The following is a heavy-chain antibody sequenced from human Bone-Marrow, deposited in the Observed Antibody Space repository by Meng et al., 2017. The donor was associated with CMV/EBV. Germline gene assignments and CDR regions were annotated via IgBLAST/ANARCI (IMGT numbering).Heavy chain of an antibody. J-gene: IGHJ5*02. Sequence: ISSGGYYWSWIRQHPGKGPEWIGYIYYSGSTYYNPSLKSRVTISVDTSKNQFSLKLSSVTAADTAVYYCARVKYCSSTSCYFGWFDPWGQGTLVTVSS. CDR2: IYYSGST. CDR1: ISSGGYY. D-gene: IGHD2-2*01. CDR3: ARVKYCSSTSCYFGWFDP. V-gene: IGHV4-31*02.